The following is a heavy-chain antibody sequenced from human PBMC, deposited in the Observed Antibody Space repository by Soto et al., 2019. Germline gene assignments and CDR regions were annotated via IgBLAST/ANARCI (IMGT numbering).Heavy chain of an antibody. CDR3: AKRVVVNTTYFQH. D-gene: IGHD2-15*01. Sequence: QVQLVESGGGVVQPGRSLRLSCAASGFTFSSYGMHWVRQAPGKGLEWVAVISYAGIDKYYKDSVKGRFTISRDNTNNTLYLQMDSQRAEDTAVYYCAKRVVVNTTYFQHWGQGTLGTGSS. V-gene: IGHV3-30*18. J-gene: IGHJ1*01. CDR2: ISYAGIDK. CDR1: GFTFSSYG.